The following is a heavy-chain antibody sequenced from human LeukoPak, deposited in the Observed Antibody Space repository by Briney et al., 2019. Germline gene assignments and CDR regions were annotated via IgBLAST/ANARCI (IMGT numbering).Heavy chain of an antibody. CDR1: GFTFSSYS. V-gene: IGHV4-34*01. CDR2: INHSGST. J-gene: IGHJ5*02. Sequence: GSLRLSCAASGFTFSSYSMNWIRQLPGKGLEWIGEINHSGSTNYNPSLKSRVTISVDTSKNQFSLKLSSVTAADTAVYYCARHPRRIVVVPAAPKGFDPWGQGTLVTVSS. CDR3: ARHPRRIVVVPAAPKGFDP. D-gene: IGHD2-2*01.